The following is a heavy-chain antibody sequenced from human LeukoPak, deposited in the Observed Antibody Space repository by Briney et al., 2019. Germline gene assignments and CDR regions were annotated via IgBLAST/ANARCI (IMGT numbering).Heavy chain of an antibody. Sequence: GGSLRLSCAASGFTFSSYGMHGVGQAPGKGLEWVAVIWYDGSNKYYADSVKGRFTISTANSNNTLYLQMNSLRAEDTAVYYCARGPNSSGWYYFDSWGQGTLVTVSS. V-gene: IGHV3-33*01. J-gene: IGHJ4*02. CDR2: IWYDGSNK. D-gene: IGHD6-19*01. CDR1: GFTFSSYG. CDR3: ARGPNSSGWYYFDS.